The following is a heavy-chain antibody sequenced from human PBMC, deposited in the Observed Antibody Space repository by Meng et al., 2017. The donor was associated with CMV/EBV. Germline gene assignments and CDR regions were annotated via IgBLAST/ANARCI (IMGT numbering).Heavy chain of an antibody. D-gene: IGHD5-12*01. CDR2: ISSSSSYI. CDR3: ARGGSGYGSDY. CDR1: GFTFSSYS. Sequence: GESLKISCAASGFTFSSYSMNWVRQAPGKGLEWVSSISSSSSYIYYADSVKGRFTISRDNAKNSLYLQMNSLRAEDTVVYYCARGGSGYGSDYWGQGTLVTVSS. J-gene: IGHJ4*02. V-gene: IGHV3-21*01.